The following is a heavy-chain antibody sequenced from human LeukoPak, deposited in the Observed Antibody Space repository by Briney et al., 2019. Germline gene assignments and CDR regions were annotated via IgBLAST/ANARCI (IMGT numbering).Heavy chain of an antibody. CDR1: GYTFTSYG. V-gene: IGHV1-18*01. J-gene: IGHJ4*02. CDR3: ARVLGYCSGGSCYTFDY. Sequence: GASVKVSCKASGYTFTSYGISWVRQAPGQGLEWMGWISAYNGNTNYAQKPQGRVTMTTDTSTSTAYMELRSLRSDDTAVYYCARVLGYCSGGSCYTFDYWGQGTLVTVSS. D-gene: IGHD2-15*01. CDR2: ISAYNGNT.